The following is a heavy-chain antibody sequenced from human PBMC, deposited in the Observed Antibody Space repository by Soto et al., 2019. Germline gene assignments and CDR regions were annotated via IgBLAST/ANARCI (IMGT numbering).Heavy chain of an antibody. J-gene: IGHJ4*02. Sequence: QVQLVQSGAEVKKPGSSVKVSCKASGDTFNFYTINWVRQAPGLGLEWMGRFNPILSMSNSALRFQGRVTLTAYNSTSTAYMVLSSLRSDDTAVYYCATSFGSGYRAFDYWGQGVLVTVSS. CDR3: ATSFGSGYRAFDY. CDR2: FNPILSMS. V-gene: IGHV1-69*02. D-gene: IGHD3-10*01. CDR1: GDTFNFYT.